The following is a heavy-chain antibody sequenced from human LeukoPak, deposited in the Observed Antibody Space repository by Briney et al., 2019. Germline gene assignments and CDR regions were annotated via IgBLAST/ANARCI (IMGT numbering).Heavy chain of an antibody. CDR3: AKDRGSVPATADFDY. CDR2: ISGSGGST. V-gene: IGHV3-23*01. J-gene: IGHJ4*02. CDR1: GFTFSSYG. D-gene: IGHD2-2*01. Sequence: GGSLRLSCAASGFTFSSYGMHWVRQAPGKGLEWVSAISGSGGSTYYADSVKGRFTISRDNSKNTLYLQMNSLRAEDTAVYYCAKDRGSVPATADFDYWGQGTLVTVSS.